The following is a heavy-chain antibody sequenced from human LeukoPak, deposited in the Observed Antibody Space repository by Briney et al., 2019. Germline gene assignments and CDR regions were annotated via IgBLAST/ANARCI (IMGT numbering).Heavy chain of an antibody. CDR1: GFTFDDYA. CDR2: ISWNSGSI. Sequence: PGRSLRLSCAASGFTFDDYAMHWVRQAPGKGLEWVSGISWNSGSIDYADSVKGRFTISRDNARNSLYLQMNSLRAEDMALYYCAKDRYVSGWYYFDYWGQGTLVTVSS. J-gene: IGHJ4*02. D-gene: IGHD6-19*01. V-gene: IGHV3-9*03. CDR3: AKDRYVSGWYYFDY.